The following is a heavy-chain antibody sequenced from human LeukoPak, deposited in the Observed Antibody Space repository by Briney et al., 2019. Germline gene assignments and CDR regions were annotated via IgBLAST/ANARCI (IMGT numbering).Heavy chain of an antibody. CDR2: ISSSSSYI. V-gene: IGHV3-21*01. D-gene: IGHD6-19*01. Sequence: GGSLRLSCAASGFTFSSYSMNWVRQAPGKGLEGVSSISSSSSYIYYADSVKGRFTISRDNAKNSLYLQMNSLRAEDTAVYYCARAMAVAVSFDYWGQGPLVTVSS. J-gene: IGHJ4*02. CDR3: ARAMAVAVSFDY. CDR1: GFTFSSYS.